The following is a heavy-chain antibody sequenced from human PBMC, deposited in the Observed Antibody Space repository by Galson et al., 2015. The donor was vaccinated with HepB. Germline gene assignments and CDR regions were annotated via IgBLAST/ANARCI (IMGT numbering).Heavy chain of an antibody. CDR3: ARGCGGDCSDAFDI. D-gene: IGHD2-21*02. J-gene: IGHJ3*02. CDR2: IYSGGST. CDR1: GFTVSSNY. V-gene: IGHV3-53*01. Sequence: SLRLSCAASGFTVSSNYMSWVRQAPGKGLEWVSVIYSGGSTYYADSVKGRFTISRDNSKNTLYLQMNSLRAEDTAVYYCARGCGGDCSDAFDICGQGTMVTVSS.